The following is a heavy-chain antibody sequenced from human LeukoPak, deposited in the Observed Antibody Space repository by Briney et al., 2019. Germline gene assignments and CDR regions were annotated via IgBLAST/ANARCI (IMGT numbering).Heavy chain of an antibody. D-gene: IGHD2-2*01. Sequence: SQTLSLTCTVSGGSISSGGYYWSWIRQHPGKGLEWIGYIYYSGSTYYNPSPKSRVTISVDTSKNQFSLKLSSVTAADTAVYYCAGGCYCSSTSCYGYWFDPWGQGTLVTVSS. CDR3: AGGCYCSSTSCYGYWFDP. CDR2: IYYSGST. V-gene: IGHV4-31*03. J-gene: IGHJ5*02. CDR1: GGSISSGGYY.